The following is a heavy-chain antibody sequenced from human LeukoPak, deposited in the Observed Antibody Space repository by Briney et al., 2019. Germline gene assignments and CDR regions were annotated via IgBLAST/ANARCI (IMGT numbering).Heavy chain of an antibody. Sequence: SQTLSLTCTVSGGSISSGSYYWSWIRQPAGKGLEWIGRIYTSGSTNYNPSLKSRVTISVDTSKNQFSLKLSSVTAADTAVYYCARATPAPGYNWKSNHLAYYYYYGMDVWGQGTTVTVSS. V-gene: IGHV4-61*02. CDR1: GGSISSGSYY. D-gene: IGHD1-20*01. CDR3: ARATPAPGYNWKSNHLAYYYYYGMDV. J-gene: IGHJ6*02. CDR2: IYTSGST.